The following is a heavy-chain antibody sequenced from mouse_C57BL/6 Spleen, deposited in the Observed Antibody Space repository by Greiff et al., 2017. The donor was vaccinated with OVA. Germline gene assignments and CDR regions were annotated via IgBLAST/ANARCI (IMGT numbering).Heavy chain of an antibody. CDR2: INPYNGGT. CDR1: GYTFTDYY. J-gene: IGHJ2*01. Sequence: VHVKQSGPVLVKPGASVKMSCKASGYTFTDYYMNWVKQSHGKSLEWIGVINPYNGGTSYNQKFKGKATLTVDKSSSTAYMELNSLTSEDSAVYYCARGVTTLSYYFDYWGQGTTLTVSS. V-gene: IGHV1-19*01. CDR3: ARGVTTLSYYFDY. D-gene: IGHD2-2*01.